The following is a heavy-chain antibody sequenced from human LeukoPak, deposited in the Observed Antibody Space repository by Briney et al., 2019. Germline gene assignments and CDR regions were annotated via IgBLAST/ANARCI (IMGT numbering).Heavy chain of an antibody. CDR3: ATWGSSWCDY. V-gene: IGHV1-69*04. Sequence: GASVKVSCKASGGTFSSYAISWVRQAPGQGLEWMGRIIPIVGIANYARKFQGRVTITADKSTSTAYMELSSLRSEDTAVYYCATWGSSWCDYWGQGTLVTVSS. CDR2: IIPIVGIA. J-gene: IGHJ4*02. D-gene: IGHD6-13*01. CDR1: GGTFSSYA.